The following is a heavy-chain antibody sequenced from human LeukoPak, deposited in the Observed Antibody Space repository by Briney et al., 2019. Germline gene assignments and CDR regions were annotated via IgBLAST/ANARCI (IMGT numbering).Heavy chain of an antibody. CDR2: IKSKTGGGTT. J-gene: IGHJ4*02. V-gene: IGHV3-15*01. CDR3: TTDPPVVPAAMAFDY. D-gene: IGHD2-2*01. Sequence: GGSLRLSCAASGFTFSNAWMSWVRQAPGKGLEWVGRIKSKTGGGTTDYAAPVKGRFTISRDDSKNTLYLQMNSLKTEDTAVYYCTTDPPVVPAAMAFDYWGQGTLVTVSS. CDR1: GFTFSNAW.